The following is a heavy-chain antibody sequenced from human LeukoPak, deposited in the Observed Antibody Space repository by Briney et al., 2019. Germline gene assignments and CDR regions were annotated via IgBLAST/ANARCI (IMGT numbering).Heavy chain of an antibody. Sequence: SGTLSLTCAVHDGPLKGYFWSWIRQSPGKGLEWIGEVNQSGRTNYNPFLRSRVTISVDMANYQFSLRLTSVTAADTALYYCARLYIPPLAARPYYHYDMEVWSTGATVIV. V-gene: IGHV4-34*01. D-gene: IGHD6-6*01. J-gene: IGHJ6*03. CDR2: VNQSGRT. CDR1: DGPLKGYF. CDR3: ARLYIPPLAARPYYHYDMEV.